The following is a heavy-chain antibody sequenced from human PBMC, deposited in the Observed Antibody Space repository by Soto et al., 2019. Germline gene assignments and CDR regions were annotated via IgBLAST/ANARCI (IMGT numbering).Heavy chain of an antibody. J-gene: IGHJ4*02. D-gene: IGHD1-26*01. CDR3: AKGGGKYYFYYFDS. CDR1: GFDFSSYA. CDR2: ISGTGGSP. Sequence: EVQLLESGGGLVPPGGSLRLSCAASGFDFSSYAMNWVRQAPGKGLEWVSGISGTGGSPYYADSVKGRFTISRDNSKNTVYLQMNSLRAEDTAVYYCAKGGGKYYFYYFDSWGQVTLVTVSS. V-gene: IGHV3-23*01.